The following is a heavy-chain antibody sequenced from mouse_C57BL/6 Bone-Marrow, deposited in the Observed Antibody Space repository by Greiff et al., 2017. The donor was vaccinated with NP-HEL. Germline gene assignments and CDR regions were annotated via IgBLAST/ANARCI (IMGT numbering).Heavy chain of an antibody. J-gene: IGHJ1*03. V-gene: IGHV5-4*03. CDR3: ARWGYYYWYFDV. CDR2: ISDGGSYT. D-gene: IGHD3-1*01. CDR1: GFTFSSYA. Sequence: EVKLVESGGGLVKPGGSLKLSCAASGFTFSSYAMSWVRQTPEKRLEWVATISDGGSYTYYPDNVKGRFTISRDNAKNNLYLQMSHLKSEDTAMYYCARWGYYYWYFDVWGTGTTVTVSS.